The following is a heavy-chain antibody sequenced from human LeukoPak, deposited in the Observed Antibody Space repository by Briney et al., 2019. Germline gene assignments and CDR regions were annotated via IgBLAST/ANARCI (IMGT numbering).Heavy chain of an antibody. J-gene: IGHJ5*02. V-gene: IGHV4-39*07. D-gene: IGHD3-22*01. CDR2: IHDSGST. CDR1: GGSIISSTYY. CDR3: ARVKEDYYDSSGYYYNPSHWFDP. Sequence: SETLSLTCTVSGGSIISSTYYWSWIRQPPGKGLEWIGTIHDSGSTYYNPSLKSRVTISVDTSKNQFSLKLSSVTAADTAVYYCARVKEDYYDSSGYYYNPSHWFDPWGQGTLVTVSS.